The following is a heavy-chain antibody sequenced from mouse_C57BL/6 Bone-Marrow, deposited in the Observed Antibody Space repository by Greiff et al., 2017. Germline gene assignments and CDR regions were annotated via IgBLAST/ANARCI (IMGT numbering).Heavy chain of an antibody. CDR1: GYAFTNYL. J-gene: IGHJ4*01. Sequence: VQLQQSGAELVRPGTSVKVSCKASGYAFTNYLIEWVQQRPGQGLEWIGVINPGSGGTNYNEKFKGKATLTADKSSSTAYMQLSSLTSEDSAVYFCAREGVVGYAMDYWGQGTSVTVSS. CDR2: INPGSGGT. V-gene: IGHV1-54*01. D-gene: IGHD1-1*01. CDR3: AREGVVGYAMDY.